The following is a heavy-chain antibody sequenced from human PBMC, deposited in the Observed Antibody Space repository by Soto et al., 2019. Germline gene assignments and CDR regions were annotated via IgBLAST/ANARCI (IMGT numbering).Heavy chain of an antibody. J-gene: IGHJ4*02. D-gene: IGHD5-12*01. V-gene: IGHV4-59*01. CDR2: IYYSGST. CDR1: GGSISSYY. CDR3: ARVMSGYSGYEDFDY. Sequence: SETLSLTCTVSGGSISSYYWSWIRQPPGKGLEWIGYIYYSGSTNYNPSLKSRVTISVDTSKNQFSLKLSSVTAADTAVYYCARVMSGYSGYEDFDYWGQGTLVTVSS.